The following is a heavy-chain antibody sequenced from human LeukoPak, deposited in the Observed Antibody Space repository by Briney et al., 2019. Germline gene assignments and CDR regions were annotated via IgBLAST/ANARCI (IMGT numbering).Heavy chain of an antibody. J-gene: IGHJ6*03. Sequence: GGSLRLSCAASGFTFSSYSMNWVRQAPGKGLEWVSSISSSSSYIYYADSVKGRFTISRDNAKNSLYLQMNSLRAEDTAVYYCARDNGLIAVAGSHYYYYMDVWGKGTTVTVSS. CDR2: ISSSSSYI. CDR3: ARDNGLIAVAGSHYYYYMDV. D-gene: IGHD6-19*01. CDR1: GFTFSSYS. V-gene: IGHV3-21*01.